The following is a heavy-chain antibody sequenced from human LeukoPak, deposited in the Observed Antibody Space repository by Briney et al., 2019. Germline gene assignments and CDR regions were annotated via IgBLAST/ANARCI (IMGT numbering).Heavy chain of an antibody. Sequence: GGSLRLSCAASGFTFSSHDMHWVRQAPGQGLEWVANIKEDGSAKYYVDSVKGRFIISRDNTKNSLYLQMNSLRIEDTAVYYCVPHLSSGGYSVFHNWGQGTGVTVSS. J-gene: IGHJ4*02. CDR2: IKEDGSAK. V-gene: IGHV3-7*01. CDR3: VPHLSSGGYSVFHN. CDR1: GFTFSSHD. D-gene: IGHD1-26*01.